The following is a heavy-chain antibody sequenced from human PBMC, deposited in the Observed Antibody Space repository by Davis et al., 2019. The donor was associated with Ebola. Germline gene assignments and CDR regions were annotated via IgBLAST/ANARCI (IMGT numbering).Heavy chain of an antibody. J-gene: IGHJ4*02. D-gene: IGHD5/OR15-5a*01. CDR3: ATEETRSSFYLFDY. V-gene: IGHV1-58*01. CDR1: GFTFSSSA. Sequence: AASVKVSCKASGFTFSSSAVQWARQARGQGLEWIGWIVVGSDKANYAQKFQERVPITRDMSTSTVYMELSSLRSEDTAVYYCATEETRSSFYLFDYWGQGTLLTVSS. CDR2: IVVGSDKA.